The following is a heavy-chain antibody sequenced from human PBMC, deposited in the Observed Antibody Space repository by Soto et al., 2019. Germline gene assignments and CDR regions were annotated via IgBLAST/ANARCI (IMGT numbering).Heavy chain of an antibody. CDR2: ISSSSSYI. Sequence: PGGSLRLSCAASGFTFSSYSMNWVRQAPGKGLEWVSSISSSSSYIYYADSVKGRFTISRDNAKNSLYLQMNSLRAEDTAVYYCGNGSCSWHIGVVPDAMSVWGKGTLVTVSS. V-gene: IGHV3-21*01. CDR3: GNGSCSWHIGVVPDAMSV. D-gene: IGHD2-15*01. J-gene: IGHJ4*02. CDR1: GFTFSSYS.